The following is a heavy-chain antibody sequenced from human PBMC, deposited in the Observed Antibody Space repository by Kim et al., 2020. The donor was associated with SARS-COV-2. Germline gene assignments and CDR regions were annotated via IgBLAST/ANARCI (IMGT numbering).Heavy chain of an antibody. D-gene: IGHD6-13*01. CDR2: IYYSGST. J-gene: IGHJ4*02. Sequence: SETLSLTCTVSGGSISSYYWSWIRQPPGKGLEWIGYIYYSGSTNYNPSLKSRVTISVDTSKNQFSLKLSSVPAADTAVYYCARGFTAAAFDYWGQGTLVTVSS. CDR3: ARGFTAAAFDY. CDR1: GGSISSYY. V-gene: IGHV4-59*13.